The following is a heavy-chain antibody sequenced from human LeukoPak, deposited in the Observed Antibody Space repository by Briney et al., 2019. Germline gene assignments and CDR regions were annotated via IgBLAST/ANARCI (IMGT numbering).Heavy chain of an antibody. J-gene: IGHJ6*02. CDR1: GYTFTGYY. V-gene: IGHV1-2*02. Sequence: ASVKVSCKASGYTFTGYYMHWVRQAPGQGLEWMGWINPNSGGTNYAQKFQGRVTMTRDTSISTAYMELSRLRSDDTAVYYCARQKNYPGYYYYYGMDVWGQGTTVTVSS. D-gene: IGHD5-24*01. CDR2: INPNSGGT. CDR3: ARQKNYPGYYYYYGMDV.